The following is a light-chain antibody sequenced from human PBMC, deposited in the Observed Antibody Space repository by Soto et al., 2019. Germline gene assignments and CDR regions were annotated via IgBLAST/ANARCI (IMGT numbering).Light chain of an antibody. V-gene: IGKV3-15*01. Sequence: VMTQSPATLSVSPGERATLSCWASETVATNLAWYQQKPGQAPRLLISGASTRAAGISDRFRGSGSGTEFTLTSSGLRSEDSAIYYCQQYFEWPPMTFGQGTKVEI. J-gene: IGKJ1*01. CDR3: QQYFEWPPMT. CDR2: GAS. CDR1: ETVATN.